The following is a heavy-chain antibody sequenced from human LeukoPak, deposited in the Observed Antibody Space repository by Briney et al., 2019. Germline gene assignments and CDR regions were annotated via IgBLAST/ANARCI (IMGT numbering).Heavy chain of an antibody. V-gene: IGHV1-8*01. CDR2: MNPNSGNT. J-gene: IGHJ4*02. CDR3: ARGQALRFLEWLPRPFDY. CDR1: GYTFTSYD. Sequence: ASVKVSCKASGYTFTSYDINWVRQATRQGLEWMGWMNPNSGNTGYAQKFQGRVTMTRNTSISTAYMELSSLRSEDTAVYYCARGQALRFLEWLPRPFDYWGQGTLVTVSS. D-gene: IGHD3-3*01.